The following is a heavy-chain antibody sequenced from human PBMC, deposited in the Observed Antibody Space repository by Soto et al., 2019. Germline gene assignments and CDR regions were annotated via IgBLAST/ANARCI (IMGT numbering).Heavy chain of an antibody. J-gene: IGHJ4*02. CDR1: GFTFSSYA. CDR2: ISYDGSNK. D-gene: IGHD3-10*01. CDR3: ARDSLYYGSVFDY. V-gene: IGHV3-30-3*01. Sequence: QVQLVESGGGVVQPGRSLRLSCAASGFTFSSYAMHWVRQAPGKGLEWVAVISYDGSNKYYADSVKGRVTISRDNSKNTLYLQMNSLRAEDTAVYYCARDSLYYGSVFDYWGPGTLVTVSS.